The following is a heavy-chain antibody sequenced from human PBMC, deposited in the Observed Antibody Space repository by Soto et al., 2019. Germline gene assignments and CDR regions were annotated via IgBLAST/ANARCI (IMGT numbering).Heavy chain of an antibody. Sequence: EVQLVESGGGLVRPGGSLRLSCVVSGLTFSTYSMNWVRQTPGKGLEWVSSISRTTNYIYYGDSMKGRFTISRDNAKNSLYLEMNSLRAEDTAVYYCARESEDLTSNFDYWGQGTLVTVSS. J-gene: IGHJ4*02. CDR3: ARESEDLTSNFDY. CDR1: GLTFSTYS. V-gene: IGHV3-21*02. CDR2: ISRTTNYI.